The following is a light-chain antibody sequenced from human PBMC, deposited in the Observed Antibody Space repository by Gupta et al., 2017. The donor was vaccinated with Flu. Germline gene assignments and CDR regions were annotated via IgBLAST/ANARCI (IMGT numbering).Light chain of an antibody. Sequence: PSTLSASVGDRVTITCRASQSSDSWLAWYQQKPGKAPKLLIYKASNLESGVPSRFSGSGFGTEFTLTISSLQPDDFASYYCQQYRSYPWTFGQGTTVEIK. CDR1: QSSDSW. CDR2: KAS. V-gene: IGKV1-5*03. J-gene: IGKJ1*01. CDR3: QQYRSYPWT.